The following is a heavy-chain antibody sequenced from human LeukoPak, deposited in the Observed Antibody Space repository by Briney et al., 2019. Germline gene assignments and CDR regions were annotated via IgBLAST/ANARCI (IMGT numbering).Heavy chain of an antibody. Sequence: GGSLRLSCAASGFTFSSYAMTWVRQAPDKGLEWVSAISGSDGSTYYADSVKGRFTISRDDSQNSLYLQMNSLSAEDTAVYYCAKVETSGGANCYALDYWGQGTLVTVSS. CDR2: ISGSDGST. CDR3: AKVETSGGANCYALDY. J-gene: IGHJ4*02. V-gene: IGHV3-23*01. CDR1: GFTFSSYA. D-gene: IGHD2-2*01.